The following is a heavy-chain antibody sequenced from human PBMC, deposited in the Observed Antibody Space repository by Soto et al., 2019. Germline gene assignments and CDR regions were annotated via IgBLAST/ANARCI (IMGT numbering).Heavy chain of an antibody. CDR3: ARMVRGSNIDYYYYMDV. V-gene: IGHV1-18*01. Sequence: QVQLVQSGAEVKKPGASVKVSCTASGYTFSSHGITWLRQAPGQGLEWMGWISASNGDTNYAQRLQGRVTVTTDTSTTTSYLELRSLRSEDTAVYYCARMVRGSNIDYYYYMDVWGKGTTVTVSS. CDR2: ISASNGDT. CDR1: GYTFSSHG. J-gene: IGHJ6*03. D-gene: IGHD3-10*01.